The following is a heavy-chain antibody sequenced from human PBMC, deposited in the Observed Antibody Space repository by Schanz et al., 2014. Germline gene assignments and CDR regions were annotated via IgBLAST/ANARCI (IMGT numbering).Heavy chain of an antibody. Sequence: EVHLLESGGGLVEPGGSLRLSCATSGFSLDIFAVSWVRQAPGKGLEYVSSISSKGDMTFYGNSVKGRFTISRDNSKNTVYLQMNSLRPGDTAVYYCARESSNDIVLVPGAVFDHWGQGILVTVSS. CDR3: ARESSNDIVLVPGAVFDH. V-gene: IGHV3-64*01. CDR2: ISSKGDMT. J-gene: IGHJ4*02. D-gene: IGHD2-2*01. CDR1: GFSLDIFA.